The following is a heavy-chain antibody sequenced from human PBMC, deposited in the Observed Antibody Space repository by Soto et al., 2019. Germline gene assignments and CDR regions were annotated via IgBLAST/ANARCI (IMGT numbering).Heavy chain of an antibody. J-gene: IGHJ5*02. CDR1: GLTLNSYR. Sequence: GECRVVSWSTSGLTLNSYRKNWVRQAPGKGLVWVSRINSDGSSTYYADSVKGRFTISRDNAKNTLYLQMNSLRAEDTAVYYCSNWFDPWGQGTLVTVSS. CDR2: INSDGSST. V-gene: IGHV3-74*01. CDR3: SNWFDP.